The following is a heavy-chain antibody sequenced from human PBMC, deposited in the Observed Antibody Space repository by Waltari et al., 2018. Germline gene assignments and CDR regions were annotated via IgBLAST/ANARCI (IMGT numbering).Heavy chain of an antibody. J-gene: IGHJ4*02. V-gene: IGHV4-59*11. CDR1: GGSISSHY. Sequence: QVQLQESGPGLVKPSETLSLTCTVSGGSISSHYWSWIRQPPGKGLEWIGYIYYSGSTTYHPSLTSRVTISVDTSKNQFALKRSSVTAADTAVYYCASAPCIKDYWGQGTLVTVSS. CDR3: ASAPCIKDY. CDR2: IYYSGST.